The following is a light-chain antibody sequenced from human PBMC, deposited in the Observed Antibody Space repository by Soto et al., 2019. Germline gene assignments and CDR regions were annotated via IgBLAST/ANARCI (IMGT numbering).Light chain of an antibody. CDR1: ETISSHY. V-gene: IGKV3-20*01. CDR3: QNFGASPFT. Sequence: EIVLMQSPDTLSLSPGERATLSCRASETISSHYIAWYQQKPGKAPRLLIFGASTRTTGIPDRFSVSWSWTDFTLTISRLEPEDVAVYYCQNFGASPFTFGPGTKVAIK. CDR2: GAS. J-gene: IGKJ3*01.